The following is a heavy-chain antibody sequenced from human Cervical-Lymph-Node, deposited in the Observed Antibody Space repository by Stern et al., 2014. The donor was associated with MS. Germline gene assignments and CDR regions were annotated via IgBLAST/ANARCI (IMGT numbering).Heavy chain of an antibody. D-gene: IGHD6-6*01. Sequence: EVQLVESGGGLAQPGGSLSLSCAASGLTVSSNYMTWVRQAPGKGLEWISLIYAGSITHYADSVKGRFTISRDKSENILYLQMNSLRVEDTAVYYCTREMAARRFDPWGQGTLVIVSS. CDR2: IYAGSIT. J-gene: IGHJ5*02. CDR3: TREMAARRFDP. V-gene: IGHV3-66*01. CDR1: GLTVSSNY.